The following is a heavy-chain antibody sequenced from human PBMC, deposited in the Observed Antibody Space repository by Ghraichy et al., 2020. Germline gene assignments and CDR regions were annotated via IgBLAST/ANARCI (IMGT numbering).Heavy chain of an antibody. CDR3: VRSYKDGLRHFDY. D-gene: IGHD1-14*01. CDR1: GFSFTDYW. J-gene: IGHJ4*02. Sequence: GGSPRLSCAASGFSFTDYWMHWVRQTPGRGLEWVSHLNTDGTTVNYADSVKGRFTISRDNAKNTVYLQMISLTVEDTAFYYCVRSYKDGLRHFDYWGQGTLVTVSS. CDR2: LNTDGTTV. V-gene: IGHV3-74*01.